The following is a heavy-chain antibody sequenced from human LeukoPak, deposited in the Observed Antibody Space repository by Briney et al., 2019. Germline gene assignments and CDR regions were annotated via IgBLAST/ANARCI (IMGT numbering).Heavy chain of an antibody. J-gene: IGHJ4*02. Sequence: GGSLRLSCSASGFTFNSYGMHWVRQAPGKGLDWVAIIWYDGSAKYYADSVKGRFTISRGNSKNTLYLQMNSLRAEDTAIYYCARDGGGGGYVDYFDYWGQGTLVTVSS. CDR2: IWYDGSAK. D-gene: IGHD2-21*01. CDR1: GFTFNSYG. V-gene: IGHV3-33*01. CDR3: ARDGGGGGYVDYFDY.